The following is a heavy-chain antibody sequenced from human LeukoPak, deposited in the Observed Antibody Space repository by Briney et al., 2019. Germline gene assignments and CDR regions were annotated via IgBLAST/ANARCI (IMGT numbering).Heavy chain of an antibody. D-gene: IGHD1-1*01. J-gene: IGHJ4*02. CDR1: GYRLSSYF. CDR3: TREFPSTGYFDY. CDR2: ITPSGDGT. V-gene: IGHV1-46*01. Sequence: ASVKVSCKSSGYRLSSYFMHWVRQAPGHGLEWMGVITPSGDGTSYTQKFQGRVTMTRDMSTNTDFMELTSLRSEDSALYFCTREFPSTGYFDYWGQGTLVTVSS.